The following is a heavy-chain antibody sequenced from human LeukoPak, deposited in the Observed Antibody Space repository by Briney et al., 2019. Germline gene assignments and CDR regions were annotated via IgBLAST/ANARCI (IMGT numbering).Heavy chain of an antibody. D-gene: IGHD3-22*01. CDR3: ARDLGQYYDTSDNWFDP. J-gene: IGHJ5*02. Sequence: GGSLRLPCAASGFTFSRYGMHWVRQAPGKGLEWVAVISYDGSNKYYEDSVKGRFTISRDNSKNTLYLQMNSLRAEDTAVYYCARDLGQYYDTSDNWFDPWGQGTLVTVSS. CDR1: GFTFSRYG. V-gene: IGHV3-30*03. CDR2: ISYDGSNK.